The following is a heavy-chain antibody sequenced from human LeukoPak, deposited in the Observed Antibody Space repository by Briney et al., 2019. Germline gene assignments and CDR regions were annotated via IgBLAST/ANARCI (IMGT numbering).Heavy chain of an antibody. CDR2: IGPDGSEK. J-gene: IGHJ4*02. Sequence: QAGGSLRLSCAASGFTFSNDWMGWVRQAPGKWLEWVANIGPDGSEKYSVDSVKGRFTISRDNAKNTLYLQMNSLRGEDTGVYYCARDNGAYYHYWGQGALVTVSS. V-gene: IGHV3-7*01. CDR3: ARDNGAYYHY. D-gene: IGHD3-3*01. CDR1: GFTFSNDW.